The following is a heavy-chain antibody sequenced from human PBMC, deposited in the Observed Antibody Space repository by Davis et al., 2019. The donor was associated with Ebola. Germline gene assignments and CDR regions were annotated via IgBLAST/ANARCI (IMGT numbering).Heavy chain of an antibody. V-gene: IGHV4-61*08. CDR3: AGSRAYNWFHP. CDR2: IYYSGST. Sequence: MPSETLSLTCTVSGGSISSGDYYWSWIRQPPGKGLEWIGYIYYSGSTNYNPSLKSRVTISVDTSKNQFSLKLSSVTAADTAVYYLAGSRAYNWFHPWGQGTLVTVSS. D-gene: IGHD3-16*01. CDR1: GGSISSGDYY. J-gene: IGHJ5*02.